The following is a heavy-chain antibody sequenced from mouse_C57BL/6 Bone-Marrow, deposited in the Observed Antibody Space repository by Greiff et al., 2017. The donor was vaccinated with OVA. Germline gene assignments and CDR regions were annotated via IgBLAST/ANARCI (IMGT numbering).Heavy chain of an antibody. V-gene: IGHV3-6*01. D-gene: IGHD3-3*01. J-gene: IGHJ4*01. CDR1: VYSITSGYY. CDR3: ARGRRDAMDY. CDR2: ISYDGSN. Sequence: EVQRVESGPGLVKPSQSLSLTCSVTVYSITSGYYWNWIRQFPGNKLEWMGYISYDGSNNYNPSLKNRISITRDTSKNQFFLKLNSVTTEDTATYDCARGRRDAMDYWGQGTSVTVSS.